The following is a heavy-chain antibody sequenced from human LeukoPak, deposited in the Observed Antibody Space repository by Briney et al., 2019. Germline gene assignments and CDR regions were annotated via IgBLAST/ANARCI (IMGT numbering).Heavy chain of an antibody. J-gene: IGHJ5*02. CDR3: ARDLNGSYGRWLDP. V-gene: IGHV3-53*01. CDR2: IYSGGGT. CDR1: GFTVSSNH. D-gene: IGHD1-26*01. Sequence: GGSLRLSCAASGFTVSSNHMSWVRQAPGKGLEWVSVIYSGGGTSYPDSVKGRFTISRDNSKNTLYLQMNSLRAEDTAVYYCARDLNGSYGRWLDPWGQGTLVTVSS.